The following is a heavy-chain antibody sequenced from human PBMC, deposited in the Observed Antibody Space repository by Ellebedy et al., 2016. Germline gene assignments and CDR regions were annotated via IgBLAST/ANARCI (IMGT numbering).Heavy chain of an antibody. CDR1: GFTFSSYG. CDR3: AKDPKAYYYYYDMDV. Sequence: GESLKISXGASGFTFSSYGMHWVRQGPGKGLEWVAVISYDGSNKYYADSVRGRFTISRDNSKNTLYLQMNSLRAEDTAVYYCAKDPKAYYYYYDMDVWGQGTTVTVSS. CDR2: ISYDGSNK. J-gene: IGHJ6*02. V-gene: IGHV3-30*18.